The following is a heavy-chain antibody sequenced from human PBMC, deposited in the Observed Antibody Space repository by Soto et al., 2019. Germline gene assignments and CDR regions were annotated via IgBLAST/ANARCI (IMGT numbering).Heavy chain of an antibody. J-gene: IGHJ5*02. CDR3: ARVIATAVHWFDP. Sequence: QVQLQESGPGLVKPSGTLSLTCAVSGGSISSTNWWSWVRQPPGKGLEWIGDIYHSGSTNYNPSLKSRVTISVDKSKNQFSLKLSSVPAADPAVYYCARVIATAVHWFDPWGQGTLVTVSS. V-gene: IGHV4-4*02. CDR2: IYHSGST. D-gene: IGHD6-13*01. CDR1: GGSISSTNW.